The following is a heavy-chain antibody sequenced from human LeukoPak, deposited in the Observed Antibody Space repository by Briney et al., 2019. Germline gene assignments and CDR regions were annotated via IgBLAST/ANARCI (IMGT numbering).Heavy chain of an antibody. CDR1: GGSISSYY. CDR3: ASFSVVPAYFDY. J-gene: IGHJ4*02. CDR2: IYYSGST. V-gene: IGHV4-59*08. D-gene: IGHD2-2*01. Sequence: SETLSLNCTVSGGSISSYYWSWIRQPPGKGLEWIGYIYYSGSTNYNPSLKSRVTISVDTSKNQFSLKLSSVTAADTAVYYCASFSVVPAYFDYWGQGTLVTVSS.